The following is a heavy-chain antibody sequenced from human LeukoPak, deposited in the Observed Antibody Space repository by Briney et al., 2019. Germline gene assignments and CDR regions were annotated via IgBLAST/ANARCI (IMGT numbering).Heavy chain of an antibody. CDR1: GGSISSSSYY. V-gene: IGHV4-39*01. D-gene: IGHD3-9*01. CDR2: IYYSGST. J-gene: IGHJ4*02. Sequence: SETLSLTCTVSGGSISSSSYYWGWIRQPPGKGLEWIGSIYYSGSTYYNPSLKSRVTISVDTSKNQFSLQLSSVTAADTAVYYCARPVSYDILTGFYYWGQGTLVTVSS. CDR3: ARPVSYDILTGFYY.